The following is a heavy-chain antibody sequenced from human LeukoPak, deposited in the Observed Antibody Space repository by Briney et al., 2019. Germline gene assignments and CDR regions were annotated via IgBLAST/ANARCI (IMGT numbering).Heavy chain of an antibody. Sequence: GASVKVSCKASGYTFTSYGISWVRQAPGQGLEWMGWISAYNGNTNYAQKLQGRVTMTTDTSTSTAYMELRSLRSDDTAVYYCARDLGSAATSTNWFDPWGQGTLVTVSS. V-gene: IGHV1-18*01. J-gene: IGHJ5*02. CDR3: ARDLGSAATSTNWFDP. CDR1: GYTFTSYG. D-gene: IGHD6-25*01. CDR2: ISAYNGNT.